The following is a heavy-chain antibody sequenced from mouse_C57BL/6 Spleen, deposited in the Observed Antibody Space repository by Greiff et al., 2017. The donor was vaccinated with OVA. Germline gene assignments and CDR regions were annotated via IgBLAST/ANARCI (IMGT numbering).Heavy chain of an antibody. CDR1: GYAFSSSW. V-gene: IGHV1-82*01. J-gene: IGHJ2*01. CDR2: IYPGDGAT. D-gene: IGHD1-2*01. CDR3: ARTSGSFDY. Sequence: VKLQESGPELVKPGASVKISCKASGYAFSSSWMNWVKQRPGKGLEWIGRIYPGDGATNYNGKFKGKATLTADKSSSTAYMQLSSLTSEDSAVYFCARTSGSFDYWGQGTTLTVSS.